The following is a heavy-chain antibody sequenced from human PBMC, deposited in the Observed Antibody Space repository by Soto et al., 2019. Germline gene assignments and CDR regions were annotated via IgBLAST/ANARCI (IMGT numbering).Heavy chain of an antibody. CDR2: ISSSSSTI. CDR1: GVTFSSYS. D-gene: IGHD6-13*01. Sequence: GGSLRLSCAASGVTFSSYSMNWVRQAPGKGLEWVSYISSSSSTIYYADSVKGRFTISRDNAKNSLYLQMNSLRDEDTAVYYCARKFYSSSWYDAFDIWGQGTMVTVS. CDR3: ARKFYSSSWYDAFDI. V-gene: IGHV3-48*02. J-gene: IGHJ3*02.